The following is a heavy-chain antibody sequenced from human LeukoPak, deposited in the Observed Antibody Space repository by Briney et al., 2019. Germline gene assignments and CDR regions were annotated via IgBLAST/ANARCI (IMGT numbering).Heavy chain of an antibody. V-gene: IGHV3-21*01. Sequence: PGGSLRLSCAASEFSVGSNYMTWVRQAPGKGLEWVSSISSSSSYIYYADSVKGRFTISRDNAKNSLYLQMNSLRAEDTAVYYCARDNWIEAHYFDYWGQGTLVTVSS. CDR3: ARDNWIEAHYFDY. J-gene: IGHJ4*02. D-gene: IGHD1-20*01. CDR2: ISSSSSYI. CDR1: EFSVGSNY.